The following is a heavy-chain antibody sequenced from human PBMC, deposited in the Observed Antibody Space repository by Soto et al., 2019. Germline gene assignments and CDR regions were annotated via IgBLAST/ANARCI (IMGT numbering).Heavy chain of an antibody. D-gene: IGHD2-2*01. CDR1: GFSLITSGVG. CDR3: AHRRCSSTSCYGVGFDP. J-gene: IGHJ5*02. CDR2: IYWDDDK. V-gene: IGHV2-5*02. Sequence: SGPTLVNPTQTLTLTCTFSGFSLITSGVGVGWIRQPPGKALEWLALIYWDDDKRYSPSLKSRLTITKDTSKNQVVLTMTNMDPVDTATYYCAHRRCSSTSCYGVGFDPWGQGTLVTVSS.